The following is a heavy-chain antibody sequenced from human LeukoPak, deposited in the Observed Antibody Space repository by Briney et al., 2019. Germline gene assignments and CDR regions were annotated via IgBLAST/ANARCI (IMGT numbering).Heavy chain of an antibody. D-gene: IGHD1-26*01. CDR2: ISSSGSTI. CDR1: GFTFSGFW. J-gene: IGHJ4*02. Sequence: GGSLRLSCAVSGFTFSGFWMSWSRQAPGKGLEWVSYISSSGSTIYYADSVKGRFTISRDNAKNSLYLQMNSLRAEDTAVYYCAREYSGSYYAFDYWGQGTLVTVSS. V-gene: IGHV3-11*01. CDR3: AREYSGSYYAFDY.